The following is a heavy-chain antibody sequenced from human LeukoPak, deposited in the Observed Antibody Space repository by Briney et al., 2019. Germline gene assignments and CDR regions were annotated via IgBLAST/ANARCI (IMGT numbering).Heavy chain of an antibody. CDR3: ARDPPYDFWSPSYWYFDL. V-gene: IGHV4-39*07. J-gene: IGHJ2*01. D-gene: IGHD3-3*01. CDR2: IYHSGST. Sequence: PSETLSLTCTVSGGSISSYTYYWGWIRQPPGKGLEWIGSIYHSGSTYYNPSLKSRVTISVDRSKNQFSLKLSSVTAADTAVYYCARDPPYDFWSPSYWYFDLWGRGTLVTVSS. CDR1: GGSISSYTYY.